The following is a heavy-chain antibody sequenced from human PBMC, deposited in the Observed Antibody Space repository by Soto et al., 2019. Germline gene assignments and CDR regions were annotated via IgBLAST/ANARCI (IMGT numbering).Heavy chain of an antibody. CDR2: IYDSGNT. V-gene: IGHV4-30-2*01. CDR1: GGSISGTTYS. CDR3: ARGQGAAAGHSKFDY. J-gene: IGHJ4*02. D-gene: IGHD6-13*01. Sequence: QLQLQESGSGLVKPSQTLSLTCAVSGGSISGTTYSWSWIRQPPGKGLEWIGYIYDSGNTYYNPSLKSQFPKSVDRSKHQFSLKLSSVTAADTAVYYCARGQGAAAGHSKFDYWGQGARVTVSS.